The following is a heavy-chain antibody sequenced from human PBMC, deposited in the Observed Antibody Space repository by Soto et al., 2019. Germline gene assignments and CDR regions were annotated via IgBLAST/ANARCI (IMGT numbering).Heavy chain of an antibody. J-gene: IGHJ3*02. D-gene: IGHD4-17*01. CDR1: GLTFSNYA. CDR3: VTDRNLNTVTDRGACDI. V-gene: IGHV3-23*01. Sequence: GSLRLSCIASGLTFSNYAMSWVRQAPRKGLEWVSGISGTGESAYYADSVKGRLTISRDNSKNTVYLQMNSLGAEDTAVYYCVTDRNLNTVTDRGACDIWGQATLVTVS. CDR2: ISGTGESA.